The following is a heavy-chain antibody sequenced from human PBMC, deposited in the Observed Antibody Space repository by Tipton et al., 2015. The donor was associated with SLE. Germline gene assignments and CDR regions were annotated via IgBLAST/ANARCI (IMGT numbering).Heavy chain of an antibody. CDR1: GFTFSSYA. D-gene: IGHD4-11*01. CDR3: AKVTVTTDGLGDY. Sequence: SLRLSCAASGFTFSSYAMSWVRQAPGKGLEWVSAISSSGSTIYYTDSVKGRFTISRDNSKNTLYLQMNSLRAEDTAVYYCAKVTVTTDGLGDYWGQGTLVTVSS. CDR2: ISSSGSTI. J-gene: IGHJ4*02. V-gene: IGHV3-23*01.